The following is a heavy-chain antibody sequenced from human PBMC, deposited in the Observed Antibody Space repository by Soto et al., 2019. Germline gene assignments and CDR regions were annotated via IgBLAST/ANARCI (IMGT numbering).Heavy chain of an antibody. Sequence: AGGSLRLSCEASGFSFSTFSMNWVRQAPGKGLEYVSVISSSSGYIYYADSVKGRFTVSRDNARNTLFLQMSGLREEDTAVYYCAKARSQRWLQLHTDYWGQGTLVTVSS. V-gene: IGHV3-21*01. CDR2: ISSSSGYI. D-gene: IGHD5-12*01. CDR1: GFSFSTFS. CDR3: AKARSQRWLQLHTDY. J-gene: IGHJ4*02.